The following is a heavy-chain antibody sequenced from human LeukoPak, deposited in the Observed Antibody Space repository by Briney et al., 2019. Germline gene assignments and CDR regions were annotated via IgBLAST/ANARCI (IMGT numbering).Heavy chain of an antibody. CDR3: ARSGSYYPFDY. J-gene: IGHJ4*02. CDR1: GASIISYY. CDR2: IYYSGST. V-gene: IGHV4-39*01. D-gene: IGHD1-26*01. Sequence: SETLSLTCTVSGASIISYYWGWIRQPPGKGLEWIGSIYYSGSTYYNPSLKSRVTISVDTSKNQFSLKLSSVTAADTAVYYCARSGSYYPFDYWGQGTLVTVSS.